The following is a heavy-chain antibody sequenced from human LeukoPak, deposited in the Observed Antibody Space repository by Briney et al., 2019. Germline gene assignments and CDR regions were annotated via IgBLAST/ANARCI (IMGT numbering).Heavy chain of an antibody. CDR2: INPSGGST. V-gene: IGHV1-46*01. D-gene: IGHD5-18*01. J-gene: IGHJ4*02. CDR1: GGTFSSYA. Sequence: ASVKVSCKASGGTFSSYAISWVRQAPGQGLEWMGIINPSGGSTSYAQKFQGRVTMTRDTSTSTVYMELSSLRSEDTAVYYCASGGHSYGFWGQGTLVTVSS. CDR3: ASGGHSYGF.